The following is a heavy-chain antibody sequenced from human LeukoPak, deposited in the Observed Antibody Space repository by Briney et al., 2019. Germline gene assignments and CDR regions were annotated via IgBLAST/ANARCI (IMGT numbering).Heavy chain of an antibody. D-gene: IGHD4-17*01. CDR2: ISSSGRII. Sequence: GGSLRLSCAASGFTFSSYEMNWVRQAPGKGLEWVSYISSSGRIIYCADSVKGRFTISRGNAKNSLYLQMNSLRAEDTAVYYCARERDYGLDYWGQGTLVTVSS. CDR3: ARERDYGLDY. V-gene: IGHV3-48*03. J-gene: IGHJ4*02. CDR1: GFTFSSYE.